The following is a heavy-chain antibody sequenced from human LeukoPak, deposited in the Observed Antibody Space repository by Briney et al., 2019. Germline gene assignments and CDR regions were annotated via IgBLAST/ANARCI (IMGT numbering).Heavy chain of an antibody. CDR3: VRRYSSSSETDFDY. V-gene: IGHV3-7*01. CDR1: GFNFGSHW. CDR2: IDQYGDEI. J-gene: IGHJ4*02. D-gene: IGHD6-6*01. Sequence: GGSLRLSCAASGFNFGSHWMSWVRQAPGKGLEWVANIDQYGDEIYYVDSVRGRFTISRDNAKSSLYLQLNAVRPEDAAVYYCVRRYSSSSETDFDYRGQGTLVTVSS.